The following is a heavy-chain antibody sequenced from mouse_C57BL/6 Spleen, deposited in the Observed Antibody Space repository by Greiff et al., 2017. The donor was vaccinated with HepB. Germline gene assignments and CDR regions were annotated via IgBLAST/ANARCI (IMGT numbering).Heavy chain of an antibody. CDR2: IDPSDSYT. CDR3: AREEISGGY. V-gene: IGHV1-59*01. D-gene: IGHD3-2*02. J-gene: IGHJ2*01. CDR1: GYTFTSYW. Sequence: QVQLQQPGAELVRPGTSVKLSCMASGYTFTSYWMHWVKQRPGQGLEWIGVIDPSDSYTNYNQKFKGKATLTVDTSSSTAYMQLSSLTSEDSAVYYCAREEISGGYWGQGTTLTVSS.